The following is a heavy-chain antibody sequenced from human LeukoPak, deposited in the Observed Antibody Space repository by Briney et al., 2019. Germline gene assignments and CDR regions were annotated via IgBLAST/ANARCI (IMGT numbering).Heavy chain of an antibody. V-gene: IGHV4-59*12. J-gene: IGHJ6*02. CDR3: ARGPRFYYYGMDV. CDR1: GGSISSYY. CDR2: IYYSGST. Sequence: SETLSLTCTVSGGSISSYYWSWIRQPPGKGLEWIGYIYYSGSTNYNPSLKSRVTISVDTSKNQFSLKLSSVTAADTAVYYCARGPRFYYYGMDVWGQGTTVTVSS.